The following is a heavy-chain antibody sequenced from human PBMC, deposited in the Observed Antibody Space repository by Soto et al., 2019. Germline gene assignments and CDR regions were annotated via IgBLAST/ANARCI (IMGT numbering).Heavy chain of an antibody. Sequence: EVQLVESGGGLVQPGGSLRLSCAASGFTVSSNYMSWVRQAPGKGLEWVSVIYSGGSTYYADSVKGRFTISRDNSKNTLYLQMTSLRAEDTAVYYCARDLRNLNYRENYYYYYLAVWGKGTTVTVSS. CDR3: ARDLRNLNYRENYYYYYLAV. CDR1: GFTVSSNY. V-gene: IGHV3-66*01. CDR2: IYSGGST. D-gene: IGHD1-7*01. J-gene: IGHJ6*03.